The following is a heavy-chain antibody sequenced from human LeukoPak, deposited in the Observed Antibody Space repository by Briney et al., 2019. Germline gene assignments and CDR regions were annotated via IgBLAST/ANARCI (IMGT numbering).Heavy chain of an antibody. J-gene: IGHJ4*02. CDR3: ARGNVLRYFAVTPPYFDY. CDR2: ISSSGSTI. Sequence: GGSLRLSCAASGFTFSDYYMSWIRQAPGKGLEWVSYISSSGSTIYYADSVKGRFTISRDNAKNSLYLQMNSLRAEDTAVYYCARGNVLRYFAVTPPYFDYWGQGTLVTVSS. D-gene: IGHD3-9*01. V-gene: IGHV3-11*01. CDR1: GFTFSDYY.